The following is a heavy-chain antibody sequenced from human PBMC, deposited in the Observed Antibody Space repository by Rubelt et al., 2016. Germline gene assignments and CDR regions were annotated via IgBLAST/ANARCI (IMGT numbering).Heavy chain of an antibody. J-gene: IGHJ4*02. V-gene: IGHV3-11*05. D-gene: IGHD5-24*01. CDR2: IRDSGTYT. CDR1: GFTFSDYY. CDR3: ARGDGHTPTFDY. Sequence: GGGLVKPGGSLRLSCAASGFTFSDYYMSWIRQAPGMGLEWVAYIRDSGTYTKYANSVKGRFAISRDNVKNSLYLQMSGLRAEETAVYYCARGDGHTPTFDYWGQGTLVTVSS.